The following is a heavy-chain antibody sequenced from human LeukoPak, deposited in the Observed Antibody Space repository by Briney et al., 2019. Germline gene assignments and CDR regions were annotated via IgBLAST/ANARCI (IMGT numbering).Heavy chain of an antibody. CDR1: GFTLSRYS. V-gene: IGHV3-48*01. J-gene: IGHJ4*02. CDR3: ARVVSGSGRHFDY. CDR2: ITSDSSTI. D-gene: IGHD3-10*01. Sequence: PGGSLRLSCAASGFTLSRYSMVWVRQAPGKGLEWVSYITSDSSTINYADSVMGRFTISRDNAKNSLYLQINSLRAEDTAVYYCARVVSGSGRHFDYWGQGTLVTVSS.